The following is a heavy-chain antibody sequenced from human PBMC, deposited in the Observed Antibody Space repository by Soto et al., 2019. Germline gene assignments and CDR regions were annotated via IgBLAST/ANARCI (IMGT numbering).Heavy chain of an antibody. J-gene: IGHJ6*02. V-gene: IGHV3-33*01. CDR1: GFTFSSYG. CDR3: ARMFPRESYYDFWSGYPGGMDV. Sequence: GGSLRLSCAASGFTFSSYGMHWVRQAPGKGLEWVAVIWYDGSNKYYADSVKGRFTISRDNSKNTLYLQMNSLRAEDTAVYYCARMFPRESYYDFWSGYPGGMDVWGQGTTVTVSS. CDR2: IWYDGSNK. D-gene: IGHD3-3*01.